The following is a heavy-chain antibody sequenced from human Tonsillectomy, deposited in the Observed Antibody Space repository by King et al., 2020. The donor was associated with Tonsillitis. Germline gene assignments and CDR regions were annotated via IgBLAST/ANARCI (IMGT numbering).Heavy chain of an antibody. D-gene: IGHD3-9*01. V-gene: IGHV3-11*05. J-gene: IGHJ4*02. CDR1: GFTFSDYY. CDR3: ARTNTYDILTGYCYYFDY. Sequence: VQLVESGGGLVKPGGSLRLSCAASGFTFSDYYMSWIRQAPGKGLEWVSYISSSSSYTNYADSVKGRFTISRDNAKNSLYLQMNSLRAEDTAVYYCARTNTYDILTGYCYYFDYWGQGTLVTVSS. CDR2: ISSSSSYT.